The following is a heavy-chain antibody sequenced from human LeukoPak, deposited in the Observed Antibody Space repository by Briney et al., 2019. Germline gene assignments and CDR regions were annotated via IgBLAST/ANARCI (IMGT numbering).Heavy chain of an antibody. D-gene: IGHD2-15*01. CDR1: GGSISGYY. CDR3: ARHWSHSVAQFGRSYWFDP. J-gene: IGHJ5*02. CDR2: MDTSGHT. V-gene: IGHV4-4*07. Sequence: PSETLSLTCIVSGGSISGYYWSWIRQPAGKGLEWIGNMDTSGHTNYNSSLMSRVTMSVDTSKNQFSLRLTSVTAADTAVYYCARHWSHSVAQFGRSYWFDPWGQGTLVTVSS.